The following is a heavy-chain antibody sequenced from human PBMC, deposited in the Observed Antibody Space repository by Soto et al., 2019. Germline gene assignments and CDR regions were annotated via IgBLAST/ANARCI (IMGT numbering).Heavy chain of an antibody. CDR2: ISWNSGSI. V-gene: IGHV3-9*01. Sequence: EVQLVESGGGLVQPGRSLRLSCAASGFTFDDYAMHWVRQAPGKGLEWVSGISWNSGSIGYADSVKGRFTISRDNAKNSLYLQMNSLRAEDTALYYCAKDMAMDDYIWGSYRYPTIFGNWGQGTLVTVSS. CDR3: AKDMAMDDYIWGSYRYPTIFGN. D-gene: IGHD3-16*02. J-gene: IGHJ4*02. CDR1: GFTFDDYA.